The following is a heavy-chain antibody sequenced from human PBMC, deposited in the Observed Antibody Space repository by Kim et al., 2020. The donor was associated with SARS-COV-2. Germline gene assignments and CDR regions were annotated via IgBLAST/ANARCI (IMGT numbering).Heavy chain of an antibody. CDR3: ARAGYYYDSSGYKWFDP. D-gene: IGHD3-22*01. J-gene: IGHJ5*02. CDR1: GGSISSYY. V-gene: IGHV4-59*01. CDR2: IYYSGST. Sequence: SETLSLTCTVSGGSISSYYWIWIRQPPGKGLEWIGYIYYSGSTNYNPSLKSRVTISLDTSKNQFSLKLTSVTAADTAVYYCARAGYYYDSSGYKWFDPWGQGTLVTVSS.